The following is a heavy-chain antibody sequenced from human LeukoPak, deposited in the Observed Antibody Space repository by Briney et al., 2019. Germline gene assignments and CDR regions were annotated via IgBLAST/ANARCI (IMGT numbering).Heavy chain of an antibody. CDR1: GFTFTDYS. CDR3: TRVYLERLTAGYFDH. Sequence: GRSLRLSCAASGFTFTDYSMHWVRQAPGKGLEWVAVISYDGRQKYYADSVKGRFTISRDNSKNTLFLQMNSLRDEDTAVYYCTRVYLERLTAGYFDHWGQGTLVTVSP. D-gene: IGHD2-8*01. V-gene: IGHV3-30*14. CDR2: ISYDGRQK. J-gene: IGHJ4*02.